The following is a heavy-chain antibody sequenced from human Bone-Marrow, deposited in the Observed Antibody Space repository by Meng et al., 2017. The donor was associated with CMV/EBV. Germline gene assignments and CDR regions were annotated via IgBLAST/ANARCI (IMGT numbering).Heavy chain of an antibody. CDR1: GFTFSSYA. CDR3: EKSNWGYYFDY. Sequence: GESLKISCAASGFTFSSYAMSWVRQAPGKGLEWVSAISGSGGSTYYADSVKGRFTISRDNSKNTLYLQMNSLSDEDTAVYYCEKSNWGYYFDYWGQGTLVTVSS. V-gene: IGHV3-23*01. J-gene: IGHJ4*02. D-gene: IGHD7-27*01. CDR2: ISGSGGST.